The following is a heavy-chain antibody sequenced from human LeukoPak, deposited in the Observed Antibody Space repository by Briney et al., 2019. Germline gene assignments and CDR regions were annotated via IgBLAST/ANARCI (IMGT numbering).Heavy chain of an antibody. V-gene: IGHV1-69*13. D-gene: IGHD4-23*01. CDR3: ARRDGGGAFDI. CDR1: GYTFTSNY. J-gene: IGHJ3*02. Sequence: GASVKVSCKAFGYTFTSNYMHWVRQAPGQGLEWMGGIIPIFGTANYAQKFQGRVTITADESTSTAYMELSSLRSEDTAVYYCARRDGGGAFDIWGQGTMVTVSS. CDR2: IIPIFGTA.